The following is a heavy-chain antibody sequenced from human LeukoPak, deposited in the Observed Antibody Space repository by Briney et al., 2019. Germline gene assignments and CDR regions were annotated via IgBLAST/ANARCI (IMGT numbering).Heavy chain of an antibody. CDR2: IYTSGST. V-gene: IGHV4-4*07. CDR1: GGSISSYY. J-gene: IGHJ5*02. Sequence: SETLSLTCTVSGGSISSYYWSWIRQPAGKGLEWIGRIYTSGSTNYNPSLKSRVTMSVDTSKNQFSLKLSSVTAADTAVYYCARDQLDYGDYATAWLDPWGQGTLVTVSS. CDR3: ARDQLDYGDYATAWLDP. D-gene: IGHD4-17*01.